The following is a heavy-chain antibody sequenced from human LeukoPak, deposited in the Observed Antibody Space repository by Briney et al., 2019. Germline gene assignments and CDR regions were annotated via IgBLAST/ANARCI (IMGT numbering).Heavy chain of an antibody. D-gene: IGHD3-10*01. V-gene: IGHV4-39*07. Sequence: SETLSLTCTVSGASISSSTYYWGWIRQPPGKGLEWIGSIYYSGSTYYNPSLKSRVTISVDTSKNQFSLKLSPVTAADTAVYYCARGRGEGRGISMVRGVRAPSYNWFDPWGHGTLVTVSS. CDR2: IYYSGST. CDR3: ARGRGEGRGISMVRGVRAPSYNWFDP. J-gene: IGHJ5*02. CDR1: GASISSSTYY.